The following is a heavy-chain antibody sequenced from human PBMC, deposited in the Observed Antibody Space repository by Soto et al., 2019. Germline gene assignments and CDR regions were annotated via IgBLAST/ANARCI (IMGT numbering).Heavy chain of an antibody. J-gene: IGHJ3*02. CDR2: IKSKTDGGTT. Sequence: KPGGSLRLSCAASGFTFSNAWMSWVRQAPGKGLEWVGRIKSKTDGGTTDYAAPVKGRFTISRDDSKNTLYLQMNSLKTEDTAVYYCTTEPGVYYADDAFDIWGQGTMVTVSS. CDR1: GFTFSNAW. V-gene: IGHV3-15*01. D-gene: IGHD3-10*01. CDR3: TTEPGVYYADDAFDI.